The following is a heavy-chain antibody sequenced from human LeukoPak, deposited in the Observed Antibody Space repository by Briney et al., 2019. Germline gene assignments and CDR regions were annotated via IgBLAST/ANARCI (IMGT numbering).Heavy chain of an antibody. CDR3: ARDGYNYRRFDY. CDR1: GGSISSGSYY. V-gene: IGHV4-61*02. J-gene: IGHJ4*02. CDR2: IYTSGST. D-gene: IGHD5-24*01. Sequence: PSETLSLTCTVSGGSISSGSYYWSWIRQPAGKGLGWIGRIYTSGSTNYNPSLKSRVTISVDTSKNQFSLKLSSVTAADTAVYYCARDGYNYRRFDYWGQGTLVTVSS.